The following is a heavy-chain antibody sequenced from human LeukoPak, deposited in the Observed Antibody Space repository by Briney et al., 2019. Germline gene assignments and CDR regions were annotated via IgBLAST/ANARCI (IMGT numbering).Heavy chain of an antibody. CDR2: ISWNGGST. CDR1: GFTFDDYG. D-gene: IGHD2-15*01. Sequence: PGGSLRLSCATSGFTFDDYGKSWVRQVPGKGLEWVSGISWNGGSTGYADSVKGRFTISRDNAKNSLYLQMNSLRAEDTALYYCARFSRGRWSYFDYWGQGALVTVSS. CDR3: ARFSRGRWSYFDY. J-gene: IGHJ4*02. V-gene: IGHV3-20*04.